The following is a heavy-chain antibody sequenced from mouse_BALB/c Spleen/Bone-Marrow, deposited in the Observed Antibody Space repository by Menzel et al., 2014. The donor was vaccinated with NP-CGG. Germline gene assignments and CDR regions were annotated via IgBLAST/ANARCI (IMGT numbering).Heavy chain of an antibody. D-gene: IGHD2-1*01. CDR3: ARRAKNGNYFVY. Sequence: QVTLKVSGPGILKSSQTLSLTCSFSGFSLSTSGMGVGWIRQPPGKGLEWLAHIWWDDDKYYNPLLKSQVTISKDTFRNQVFLKITSVDTADTATYYCARRAKNGNYFVYWGQGTLVTVSA. J-gene: IGHJ3*01. CDR2: IWWDDDK. CDR1: GFSLSTSGMG. V-gene: IGHV8-8*01.